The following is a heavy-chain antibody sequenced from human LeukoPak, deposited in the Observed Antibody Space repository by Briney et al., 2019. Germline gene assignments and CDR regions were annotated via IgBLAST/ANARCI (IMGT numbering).Heavy chain of an antibody. V-gene: IGHV1-46*01. CDR1: GYTFTSYY. Sequence: ASVKVSCKASGYTFTSYYMHWVRQAPGQGLERMGIINPSGGSTSYAQKFQGRVTMTRDTSTSTVYMELSSLRSEDTAVYYCAREMATMPRGYYFDYWGQGTLVTVSS. CDR2: INPSGGST. D-gene: IGHD5-24*01. CDR3: AREMATMPRGYYFDY. J-gene: IGHJ4*02.